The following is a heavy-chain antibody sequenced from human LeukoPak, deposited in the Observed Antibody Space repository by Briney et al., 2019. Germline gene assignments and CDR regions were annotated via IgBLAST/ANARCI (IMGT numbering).Heavy chain of an antibody. J-gene: IGHJ4*02. CDR2: IIPIFGTA. Sequence: SVKVSCKASGGTFSSYAISWVRQAPGQGLEWMGGIIPIFGTANYAQKFQGRVTITTDESTSTAYMELSSLRSEDTAVYYCARVGELDYDFWSGYPLKYWGQGTLVTVSS. V-gene: IGHV1-69*05. CDR3: ARVGELDYDFWSGYPLKY. CDR1: GGTFSSYA. D-gene: IGHD3-3*01.